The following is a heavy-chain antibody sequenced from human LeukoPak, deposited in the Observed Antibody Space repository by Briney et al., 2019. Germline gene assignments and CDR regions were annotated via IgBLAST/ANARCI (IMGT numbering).Heavy chain of an antibody. V-gene: IGHV3-23*01. CDR2: ISGSGGSA. Sequence: GGSLRLSCAASGFTFTNYAMSWVRQAPGKGLEWVSAISGSGGSAYYADSVKGRFTISRDNSKNTLYLQMNSLRAEDTAVYYCAKGGLAGRPDYWGQGTLVTVSS. CDR3: AKGGLAGRPDY. CDR1: GFTFTNYA. J-gene: IGHJ4*02. D-gene: IGHD6-25*01.